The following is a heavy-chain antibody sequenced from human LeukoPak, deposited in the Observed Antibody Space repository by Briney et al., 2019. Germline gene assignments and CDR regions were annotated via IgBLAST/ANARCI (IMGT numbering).Heavy chain of an antibody. CDR1: GYTFTGYY. J-gene: IGHJ6*02. CDR3: ARERETVYGMDV. V-gene: IGHV1-2*02. Sequence: ASVKVSCKASGYTFTGYYMHWVRQAPGQGLEWMGWINPNSGGTNYAQKFQGRVTMTRDTSISTAYMELSRLRSDDTAVYYCARERETVYGMDVRGQGTTVTVSS. CDR2: INPNSGGT.